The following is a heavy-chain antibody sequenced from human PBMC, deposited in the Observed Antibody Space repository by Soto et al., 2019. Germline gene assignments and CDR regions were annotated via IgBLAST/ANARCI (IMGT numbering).Heavy chain of an antibody. J-gene: IGHJ4*02. CDR2: IYWDDSK. Sequence: QITLKESGPTLVRPTQTLTLTCAFSGFSLSTSGVGVGWIRQPPGKALEWLAVIYWDDSKHYSPSLRSRLTITKDTSKNQLVLTMTNMDPMDPGTYYCAHKGPEDWPLDYWGQGTLVTVSS. V-gene: IGHV2-5*02. D-gene: IGHD3-9*01. CDR3: AHKGPEDWPLDY. CDR1: GFSLSTSGVG.